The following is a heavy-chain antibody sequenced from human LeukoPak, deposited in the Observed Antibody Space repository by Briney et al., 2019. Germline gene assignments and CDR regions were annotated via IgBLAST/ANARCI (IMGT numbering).Heavy chain of an antibody. V-gene: IGHV1-69*04. D-gene: IGHD3-10*01. Sequence: SVKVSCKASGGTFSSYAISWVRQAPGQGLEWMGRIIPILGIANYAQKFQGRVTMTTETSTSTAYMELSSLGSDDTAVYYCVRDAYGSGKGFFDYWGQGTLVTVSS. CDR3: VRDAYGSGKGFFDY. CDR2: IIPILGIA. CDR1: GGTFSSYA. J-gene: IGHJ4*02.